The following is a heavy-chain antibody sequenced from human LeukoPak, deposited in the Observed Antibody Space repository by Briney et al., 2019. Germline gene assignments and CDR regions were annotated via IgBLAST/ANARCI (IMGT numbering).Heavy chain of an antibody. J-gene: IGHJ4*02. CDR3: ARFFLNIPQLVRD. CDR1: GYSISSGYY. D-gene: IGHD6-13*01. V-gene: IGHV4-38-2*02. Sequence: SETLSLTRTVSGYSISSGYYWGWIRQPPGKGLEWIGSIYHSGSTYYNPSLKSRVTISVDTSKNQFSLKLSSVTAADTAVYYCARFFLNIPQLVRDWGQGTLVTVSS. CDR2: IYHSGST.